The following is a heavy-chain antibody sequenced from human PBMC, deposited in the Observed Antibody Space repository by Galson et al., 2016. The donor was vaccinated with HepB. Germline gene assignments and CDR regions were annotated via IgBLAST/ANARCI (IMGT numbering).Heavy chain of an antibody. D-gene: IGHD3-3*01. J-gene: IGHJ4*02. CDR3: VKVRTRAYYAFWSVLGFDF. CDR2: ISGSGGTT. CDR1: GFTFSDYA. Sequence: SLRLSCAASGFTFSDYAMNWVRQAPGKGLEWVSAISGSGGTTYYSDSVKGRFTISKANSKNTLYLQMNRLRAEDTALYYCVKVRTRAYYAFWSVLGFDFWGQGTLVPVSS. V-gene: IGHV3-23*01.